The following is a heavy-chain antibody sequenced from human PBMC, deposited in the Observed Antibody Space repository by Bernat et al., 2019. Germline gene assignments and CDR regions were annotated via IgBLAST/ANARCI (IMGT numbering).Heavy chain of an antibody. CDR1: GFTFSSYG. CDR3: ANSLLQVVALPPSYDFDY. J-gene: IGHJ4*02. D-gene: IGHD6-6*01. Sequence: QVQLVESGGGVVQPGGSLRLSCAASGFTFSSYGMHWVRQTPGKGLEWVAVITHDGSNKYYADSVKGRFTISRDNSKNTLYLQMNSLRAEDTAVYYCANSLLQVVALPPSYDFDYWGQGTLVTVSS. CDR2: ITHDGSNK. V-gene: IGHV3-30*18.